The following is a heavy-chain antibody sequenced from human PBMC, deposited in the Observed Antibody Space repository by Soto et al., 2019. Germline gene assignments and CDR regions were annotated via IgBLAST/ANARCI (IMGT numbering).Heavy chain of an antibody. D-gene: IGHD2-15*01. J-gene: IGHJ4*02. CDR1: GGSIYRSGYY. Sequence: QVQLQESGPGLVKPSETLSLTCTVSGGSIYRSGYYWGWIRQHPGRGLGWIGNIDYNGVTYSNPSLKSRVTISRDTSKNQFSLKLTSVTAADTALYYCGKVLVGATGHTDSDSWGPGTLVAVSS. CDR2: IDYNGVT. CDR3: GKVLVGATGHTDSDS. V-gene: IGHV4-39*01.